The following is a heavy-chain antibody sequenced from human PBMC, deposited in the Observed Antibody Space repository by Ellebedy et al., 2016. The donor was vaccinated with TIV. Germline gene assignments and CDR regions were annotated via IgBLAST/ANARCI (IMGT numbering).Heavy chain of an antibody. V-gene: IGHV4-59*01. CDR2: IYYSGST. J-gene: IGHJ4*02. D-gene: IGHD6-19*01. CDR3: ATWDPLAVAADY. CDR1: GGSISSYY. Sequence: SETLSLXXTVSGGSISSYYWSWIRQPPGKGLEWIGYIYYSGSTNYNPSLKSRVTISVDTSKNQFSLKLSSVTAADTAVYYCATWDPLAVAADYWGQGTLVTVSS.